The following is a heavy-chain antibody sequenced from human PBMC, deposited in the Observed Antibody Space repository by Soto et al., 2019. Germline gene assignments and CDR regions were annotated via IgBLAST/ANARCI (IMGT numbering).Heavy chain of an antibody. CDR2: IWYDGSNK. J-gene: IGHJ4*02. CDR1: GFTFSSYG. CDR3: AGGGGYCDSSGPDY. D-gene: IGHD3-22*01. Sequence: QVQLVESGGGVVQPGRSLRLSCAASGFTFSSYGMHWVRQAPGKGLEWVAVIWYDGSNKYYADSVKGRFTISRDNSKNTLYLQMNSLRAEDTAVYYWAGGGGYCDSSGPDYWGQRTLVTVSS. V-gene: IGHV3-33*01.